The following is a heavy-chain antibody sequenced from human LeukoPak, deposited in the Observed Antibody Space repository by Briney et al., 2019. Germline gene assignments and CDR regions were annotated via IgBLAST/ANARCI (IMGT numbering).Heavy chain of an antibody. CDR3: AKVLAGTFDY. CDR1: GFTFSSYA. Sequence: GRSLRLSCAASGFTFSSYAMHWVRQAPGKGLEWVAVISYDGSNKYYADSVKGRFTISRDNSKNTLYLQMNSLRAEDTAVYYCAKVLAGTFDYWGQGTLVTVSS. J-gene: IGHJ4*02. V-gene: IGHV3-30*04. D-gene: IGHD6-19*01. CDR2: ISYDGSNK.